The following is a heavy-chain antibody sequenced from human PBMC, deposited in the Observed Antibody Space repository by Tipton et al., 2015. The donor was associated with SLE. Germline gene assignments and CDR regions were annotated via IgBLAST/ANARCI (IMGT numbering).Heavy chain of an antibody. V-gene: IGHV3-23*01. CDR2: ISGSGGST. CDR1: GFTFSSYA. J-gene: IGHJ5*02. CDR3: AKGCEYSSSSNWFDP. Sequence: SLRLSCAASGFTFSSYAMSWVRQAPGKGLEWVSAISGSGGSTYYADSVKGRFTISRDNSKNTLYLQMNSLRAEDTAVYYCAKGCEYSSSSNWFDPWGQGTLVTVSS. D-gene: IGHD6-6*01.